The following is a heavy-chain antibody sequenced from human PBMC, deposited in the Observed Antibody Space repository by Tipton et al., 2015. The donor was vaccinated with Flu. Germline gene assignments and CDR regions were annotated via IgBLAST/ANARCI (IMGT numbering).Heavy chain of an antibody. CDR3: ARRTFSNYVSEPKNWFDF. CDR2: IFHSGST. CDR1: GDSIINSAYY. V-gene: IGHV4-38-2*01. Sequence: TLSLTCDVSGDSIINSAYYWGWIRQPPGKGLEWIGNIFHSGSTYYNPSLRSRVTMSVARSNDQFSLRLTSVTAADTAVYFCARRTFSNYVSEPKNWFDFWGQRTLVTVSS. D-gene: IGHD4-11*01. J-gene: IGHJ5*01.